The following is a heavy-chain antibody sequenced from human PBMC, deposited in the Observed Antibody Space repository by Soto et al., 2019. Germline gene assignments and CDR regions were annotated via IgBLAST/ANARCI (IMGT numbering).Heavy chain of an antibody. CDR2: VFSSGNI. CDR3: ARTPGWYFDY. D-gene: IGHD6-19*01. J-gene: IGHJ4*02. V-gene: IGHV4-4*07. CDR1: GGSIGTYY. Sequence: QVQLQESGPGLVKPSETLSLTCTISGGSIGTYYWSWIRQPAGKGLEWIGRVFSSGNIDYNPSLKSRVTMSVDTSKNQFSLRLSSVTAADTAVYYCARTPGWYFDYWGQGALVTVSS.